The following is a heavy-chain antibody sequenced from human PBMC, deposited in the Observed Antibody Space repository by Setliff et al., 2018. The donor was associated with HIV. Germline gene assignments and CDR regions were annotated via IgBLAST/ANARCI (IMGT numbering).Heavy chain of an antibody. Sequence: PSETLSLTCAVSGYSISSGYYWGWIRQPPGRGLEWIGNIYHSGGTHYNPSLRSRVTISVDTFKNQFSLKLTSVTAADTAVYYCARGELLPGWFNLDYWGQGTLVTVSS. V-gene: IGHV4-38-2*01. D-gene: IGHD1-26*01. CDR1: GYSISSGYY. CDR3: ARGELLPGWFNLDY. J-gene: IGHJ4*02. CDR2: IYHSGGT.